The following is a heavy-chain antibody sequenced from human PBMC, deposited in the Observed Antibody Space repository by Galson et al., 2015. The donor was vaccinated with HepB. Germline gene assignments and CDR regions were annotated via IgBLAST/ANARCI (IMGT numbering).Heavy chain of an antibody. Sequence: SLRLSCAASGFIFGSYWMSWVRQAPGKGLEWVANIKLDGSDKYYVDSVKGRLTISRDNAKNSLYLQMNNLRAEDTAIYYRAKDDAGIGMSYWGRGTLVTVFS. CDR1: GFIFGSYW. CDR3: AKDDAGIGMSY. CDR2: IKLDGSDK. D-gene: IGHD6-13*01. J-gene: IGHJ4*02. V-gene: IGHV3-7*03.